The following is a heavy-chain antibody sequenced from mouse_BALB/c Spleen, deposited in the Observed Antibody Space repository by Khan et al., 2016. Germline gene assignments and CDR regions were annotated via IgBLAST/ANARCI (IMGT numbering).Heavy chain of an antibody. CDR3: ARQYGNYVGYAMDY. Sequence: EMKLLESGGGLVQPGGSLKLSCAASGFDFSRYWMSWVRQAPGKGLEWIGEINPDSSTINYTPSLKDKFIISRDNAKNTLYLQMSKVRSEDTALYYCARQYGNYVGYAMDYWGQGTSVTVSS. CDR1: GFDFSRYW. CDR2: INPDSSTI. V-gene: IGHV4-1*02. J-gene: IGHJ4*01. D-gene: IGHD2-10*02.